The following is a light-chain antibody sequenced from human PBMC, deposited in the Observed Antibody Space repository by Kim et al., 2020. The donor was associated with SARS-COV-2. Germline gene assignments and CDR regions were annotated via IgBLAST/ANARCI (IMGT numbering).Light chain of an antibody. CDR3: QQYNNWSSYT. CDR2: GAS. V-gene: IGKV3-15*01. CDR1: QSVSSN. Sequence: EIVMTQSPATLSVSPGERATLSCRASQSVSSNLAWYQQKPGQAPRLLIYGASTRATGIPARFSGSGSGTEFTLTISSLQSEDVAVYYCQQYNNWSSYTFGQGTKLEI. J-gene: IGKJ2*01.